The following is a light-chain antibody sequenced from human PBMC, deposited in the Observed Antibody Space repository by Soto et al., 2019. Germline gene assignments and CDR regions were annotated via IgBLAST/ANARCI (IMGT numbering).Light chain of an antibody. V-gene: IGLV2-23*01. CDR3: CSYAGRGV. CDR1: SSDVGSYNL. CDR2: EGS. Sequence: QSALTPPASVSGSPGQSITISCTGTSSDVGSYNLVSWYQQHPGKAPKLMIYEGSKRPSGVSNRFSGSKSGNTASLTISGLQAEDEADYYCCSYAGRGVFGTGTKSPS. J-gene: IGLJ1*01.